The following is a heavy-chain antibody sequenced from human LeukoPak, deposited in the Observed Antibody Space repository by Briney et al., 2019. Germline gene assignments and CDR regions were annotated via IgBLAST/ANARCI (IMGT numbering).Heavy chain of an antibody. Sequence: GESLKISCKGSGYSFTSYWIGWVRQMPGKGLEWMGIIYPGGSDTRYSPSFQGQVTISADKSISTSYLQWSSLKASDTAMYYCARLIPPYYYDSSGYPDYWGQGTLVTVSS. CDR2: IYPGGSDT. D-gene: IGHD3-22*01. V-gene: IGHV5-51*01. CDR1: GYSFTSYW. CDR3: ARLIPPYYYDSSGYPDY. J-gene: IGHJ4*02.